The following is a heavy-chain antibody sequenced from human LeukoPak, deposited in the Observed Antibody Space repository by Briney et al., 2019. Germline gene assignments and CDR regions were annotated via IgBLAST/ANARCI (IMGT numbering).Heavy chain of an antibody. Sequence: KTSETLSLTCAVYGVSFSGYYCSWIRQPPGKGLEWIGEINDSGSTNYNPSLKSRVTISVDTSKNQFSLKVNSVTAADTAVYYCARARGAIWYFDLWGRGTLVTVSS. CDR1: GVSFSGYY. CDR2: INDSGST. D-gene: IGHD1-26*01. V-gene: IGHV4-34*01. J-gene: IGHJ2*01. CDR3: ARARGAIWYFDL.